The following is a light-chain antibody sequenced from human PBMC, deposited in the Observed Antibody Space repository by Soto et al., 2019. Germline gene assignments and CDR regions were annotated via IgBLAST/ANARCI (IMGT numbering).Light chain of an antibody. Sequence: EIVMTQSPATLSVSRGERATLSCRASQSVNSNLAWYQQKLGQAPRVLIFGASTRATGIPARFSGSGSGTEFSLTINSLQSEDFAVYYCQEYNTWPWTFGQGTKVDIK. J-gene: IGKJ1*01. CDR2: GAS. V-gene: IGKV3-15*01. CDR1: QSVNSN. CDR3: QEYNTWPWT.